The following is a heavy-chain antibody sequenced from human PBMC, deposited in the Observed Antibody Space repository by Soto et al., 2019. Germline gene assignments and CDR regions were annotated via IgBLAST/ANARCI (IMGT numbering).Heavy chain of an antibody. CDR3: AGELCYGDYYYCGMDV. J-gene: IGHJ6*02. V-gene: IGHV1-69*13. D-gene: IGHD4-17*01. CDR1: GGTFSSYA. Sequence: SVKVSCKTSGGTFSSYAISWGRQAPGQGLEWMGGIVPIVDTSTYAQKFQGRVTITADESTSTAYMELSSLRSEDTAVYYCAGELCYGDYYYCGMDVWG. CDR2: IVPIVDTS.